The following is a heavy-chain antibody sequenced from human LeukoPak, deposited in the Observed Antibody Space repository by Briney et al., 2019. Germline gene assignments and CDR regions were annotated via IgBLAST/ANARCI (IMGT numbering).Heavy chain of an antibody. CDR1: GGSFSGYY. CDR2: IYYSGST. CDR3: ARDSPTYCSGGSCYSGWFDP. D-gene: IGHD2-15*01. J-gene: IGHJ5*02. Sequence: SETLSLTCAVYGGSFSGYYWSWIRQPPGKGLEWIGYIYYSGSTNYNPSLKSRVTISVDTSKNQFSLKLSSVTAADTAVYYCARDSPTYCSGGSCYSGWFDPWGQGTLVTVSS. V-gene: IGHV4-59*01.